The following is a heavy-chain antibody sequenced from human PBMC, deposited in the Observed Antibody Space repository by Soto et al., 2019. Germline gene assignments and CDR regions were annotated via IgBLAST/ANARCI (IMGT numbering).Heavy chain of an antibody. V-gene: IGHV3-7*03. CDR3: AKDASMIRAHFDS. Sequence: GGSLRLSCAASGFTFSRHWMSWVRQVPGKGLGWVAKINQDGSDKNYVDSVKGRFTISRDNAKNSLYLQMNSLRAEDTALYYCAKDASMIRAHFDSWGQGTLVTVSS. D-gene: IGHD3-10*01. CDR1: GFTFSRHW. J-gene: IGHJ4*02. CDR2: INQDGSDK.